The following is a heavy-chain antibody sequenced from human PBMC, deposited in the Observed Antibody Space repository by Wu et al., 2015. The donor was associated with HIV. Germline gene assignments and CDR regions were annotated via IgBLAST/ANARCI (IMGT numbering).Heavy chain of an antibody. D-gene: IGHD3-16*01. CDR3: ARERYGAVSGLSMDV. CDR1: GYSFSTYF. Sequence: QVQLVQSGAEVKKPGASVRLSCKASGYSFSTYFMHWVRQAPGQGLEWVGMTNPSGGNTRFAQRLWGRPTMTRDTSTTTVSLSLSNLKYEDTAIYYCARERYGAVSGLSMDVWGRGTTVIVSS. CDR2: TNPSGGNT. V-gene: IGHV1-46*04. J-gene: IGHJ6*03.